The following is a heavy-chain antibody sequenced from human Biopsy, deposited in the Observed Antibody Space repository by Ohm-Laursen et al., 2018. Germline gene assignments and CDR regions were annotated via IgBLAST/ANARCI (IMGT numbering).Heavy chain of an antibody. V-gene: IGHV1-69*06. D-gene: IGHD3-10*01. CDR1: GGTFSSYV. CDR2: IIPTFDTP. CDR3: AGGAAKGNPYDH. Sequence: SVKVSCKASGGTFSSYVISWVRQAPGQGLEWMGRIIPTFDTPTYAPDFQGRVTFTADKSTGTAHLDLSRLRSEDTAIYYCAGGAAKGNPYDHWGQGALVTVSS. J-gene: IGHJ5*02.